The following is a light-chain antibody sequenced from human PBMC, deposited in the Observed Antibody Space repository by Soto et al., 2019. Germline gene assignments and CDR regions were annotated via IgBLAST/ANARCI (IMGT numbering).Light chain of an antibody. J-gene: IGKJ4*01. CDR3: QQRSDWPST. V-gene: IGKV3-11*01. CDR1: QSVGSY. Sequence: EIVLTQSPVTLSLFPGERATLSCRASQSVGSYFAWYQQKPGQAPRLLIYDASKRATGIPARFSGSGSGTDFTLTISSLEPEDFAVYYCQQRSDWPSTFGGGTKVEIK. CDR2: DAS.